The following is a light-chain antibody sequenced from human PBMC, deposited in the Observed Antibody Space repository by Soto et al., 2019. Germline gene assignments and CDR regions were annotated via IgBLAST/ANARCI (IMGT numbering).Light chain of an antibody. Sequence: EIVLTQSPGTLSLSPGERATLSCRASQSVSSNLAWYQQKPGQAPRLLIYGASSRATGIPDRFSGSGSGTEFTLTISSLQSEDFEIYYCQQYNNWPITFGQGTRLEIK. CDR2: GAS. J-gene: IGKJ5*01. CDR3: QQYNNWPIT. CDR1: QSVSSN. V-gene: IGKV3D-15*01.